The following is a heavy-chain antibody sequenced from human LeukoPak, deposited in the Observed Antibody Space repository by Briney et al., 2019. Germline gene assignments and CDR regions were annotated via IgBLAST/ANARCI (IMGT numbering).Heavy chain of an antibody. D-gene: IGHD3-16*01. V-gene: IGHV3-66*01. CDR3: AREVGGGASGQ. Sequence: GGSLRLSCTASGFTVSSDYMSWVRQAPGKGLEWVSVIYSDGTISYADSVKGRFTISRDNSENTLYLQMNSLRVEDTAVYYCAREVGGGASGQWGQGTLVTVSS. J-gene: IGHJ4*02. CDR1: GFTVSSDY. CDR2: IYSDGTI.